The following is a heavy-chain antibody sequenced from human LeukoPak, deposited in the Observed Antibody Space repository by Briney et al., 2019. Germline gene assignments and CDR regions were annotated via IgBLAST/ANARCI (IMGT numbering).Heavy chain of an antibody. CDR1: GYTFTNYG. J-gene: IGHJ4*02. Sequence: GASVKVSCKASGYTFTNYGISWVRQAPGQGLEWMGWISAYSGDTNYAQNLQGRVTMTTDTSTSTAYMDLSSLRSDDTAVYYCAREIYGRFDNWGQGTLVTVSS. CDR2: ISAYSGDT. CDR3: AREIYGRFDN. D-gene: IGHD2-15*01. V-gene: IGHV1-18*01.